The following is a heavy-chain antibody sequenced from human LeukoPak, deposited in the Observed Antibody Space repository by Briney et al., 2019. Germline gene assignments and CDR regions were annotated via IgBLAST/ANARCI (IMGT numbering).Heavy chain of an antibody. CDR3: ASLLLVRGVIIADAFDI. V-gene: IGHV3-66*01. J-gene: IGHJ3*02. D-gene: IGHD3-10*01. CDR1: GFTVSSNY. Sequence: GGSLRLSCAASGFTVSSNYMSWVRQAPGKGLEWVSIIYGGGSTFYADSVKGRFTISRDNSKNTLYLQMNSLRAEDTAVYYCASLLLVRGVIIADAFDIWGQGTMVTVSS. CDR2: IYGGGST.